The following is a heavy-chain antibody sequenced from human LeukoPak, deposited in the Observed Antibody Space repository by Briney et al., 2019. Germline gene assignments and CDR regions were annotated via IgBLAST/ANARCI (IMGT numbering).Heavy chain of an antibody. CDR3: ATGSDWYSPDY. D-gene: IGHD6-19*01. Sequence: GASVKVSCKASEFTFTNSLMQWVRQARGQRLEWIRWIVVGSGNTNYAQKFQERVTITRDMSTSTAYMELSSLRSEDTAVYYCATGSDWYSPDYWGQGTLVTVSS. V-gene: IGHV1-58*02. CDR2: IVVGSGNT. J-gene: IGHJ4*02. CDR1: EFTFTNSL.